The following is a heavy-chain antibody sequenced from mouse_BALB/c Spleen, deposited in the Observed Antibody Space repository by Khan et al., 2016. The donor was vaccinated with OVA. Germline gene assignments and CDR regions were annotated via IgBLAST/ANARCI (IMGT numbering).Heavy chain of an antibody. CDR1: GYTFTSYW. V-gene: IGHV1-7*01. Sequence: VQLQESGAELAKPGASVKMSCKASGYTFTSYWMHWVKQRPGQGLEWIGYINPSTGYTEYNQKFKDKATLTADKSSSTAYMQLTSLTSEASAVYYCASHGCSAAWFTYWGQGTLVTVSA. CDR3: ASHGCSAAWFTY. D-gene: IGHD1-1*01. CDR2: INPSTGYT. J-gene: IGHJ3*01.